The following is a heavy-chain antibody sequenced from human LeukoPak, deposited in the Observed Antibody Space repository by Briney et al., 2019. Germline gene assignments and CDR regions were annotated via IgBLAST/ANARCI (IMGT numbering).Heavy chain of an antibody. Sequence: GASVKVSCKVSGYTLTELSMHWVRQAPGKGLEWMGGLDPEDGETIYAQKFQGRVTMTEDTSTDTAYMELSSLRSEDTAVYYCATGGSLGRDPKDYWGQGTLVAVSS. J-gene: IGHJ4*02. D-gene: IGHD1-26*01. CDR2: LDPEDGET. CDR1: GYTLTELS. CDR3: ATGGSLGRDPKDY. V-gene: IGHV1-24*01.